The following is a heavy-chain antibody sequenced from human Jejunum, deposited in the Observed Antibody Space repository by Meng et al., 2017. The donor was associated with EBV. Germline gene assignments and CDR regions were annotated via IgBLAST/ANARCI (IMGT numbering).Heavy chain of an antibody. J-gene: IGHJ4*02. Sequence: GQLQGSGPGLVQPSEPLSLTCTVSGGSVSSGGYYWSWIRQPPGKGLEWIGYIYNSESTNYKSSLKSRVTISADTSKNQFSLRLSSVTAADTAVYYCARDQNGSYFAYWGQGTLVTVSS. CDR3: ARDQNGSYFAY. CDR2: IYNSEST. V-gene: IGHV4-61*08. CDR1: GGSVSSGGYY. D-gene: IGHD1-26*01.